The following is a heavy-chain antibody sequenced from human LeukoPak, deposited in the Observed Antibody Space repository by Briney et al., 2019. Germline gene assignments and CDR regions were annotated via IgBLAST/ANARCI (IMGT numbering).Heavy chain of an antibody. CDR3: ARESSGYYFDY. J-gene: IGHJ4*02. D-gene: IGHD6-25*01. CDR2: IYPGGTT. V-gene: IGHV3-53*01. CDR1: GFTVSSYY. Sequence: GGSLRLSCVASGFTVSSYYMRWVRQARGKGPECVSVIYPGGTTYYADSVKGRFTISRDDSKNTLYLQMHSLRAEDTAVYYCARESSGYYFDYWGQGTLVTVSS.